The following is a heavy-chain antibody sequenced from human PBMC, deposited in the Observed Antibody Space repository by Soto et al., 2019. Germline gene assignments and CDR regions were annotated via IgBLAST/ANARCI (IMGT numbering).Heavy chain of an antibody. CDR1: GFTFSSYG. J-gene: IGHJ6*02. D-gene: IGHD6-13*01. Sequence: QVHLVESGGGVVQPGRSLRLSCAASGFTFSSYGMHWVRQAPGKGLEWVAVIWYDGSNKYYADSVKGRFTISRDNSKNTLYLQMNSLRAEDTAVYYCARPLEVLAAGVYYYHGMDVWGQGTTVTVSS. CDR2: IWYDGSNK. V-gene: IGHV3-33*01. CDR3: ARPLEVLAAGVYYYHGMDV.